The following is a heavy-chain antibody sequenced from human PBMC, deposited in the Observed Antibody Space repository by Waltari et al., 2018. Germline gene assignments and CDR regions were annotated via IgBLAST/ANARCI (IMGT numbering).Heavy chain of an antibody. CDR3: ARLCLGCPFDY. D-gene: IGHD6-19*01. CDR1: GGSISSSPYY. J-gene: IGHJ4*02. V-gene: IGHV4-39*01. Sequence: QLQLQESGPGLLKPSETLSLTCTVSGGSISSSPYYWGWIHQPPGKGLEWIGSISYSGSTYYTPSFKSRITISVDTSKNQFSLKLSSVIAADTAVYYCARLCLGCPFDYWGQGTLVTVSS. CDR2: ISYSGST.